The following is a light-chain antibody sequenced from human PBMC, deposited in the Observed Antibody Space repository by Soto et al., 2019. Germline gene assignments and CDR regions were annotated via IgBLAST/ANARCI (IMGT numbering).Light chain of an antibody. V-gene: IGLV2-14*01. CDR2: DVS. J-gene: IGLJ1*01. CDR3: SSYTSSSTLYV. Sequence: QSVLTQPASVSGSPGQSITISCTGTSSDVGGYNYVSWYQQHPSKAPKLMIYDVSNRPSGVSNRFSGSKSGNTASLTISGLQAEDEAAYYCSSYTSSSTLYVFGTGTKLTVL. CDR1: SSDVGGYNY.